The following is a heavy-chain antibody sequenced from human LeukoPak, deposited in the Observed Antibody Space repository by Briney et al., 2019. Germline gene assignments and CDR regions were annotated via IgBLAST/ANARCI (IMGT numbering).Heavy chain of an antibody. Sequence: GGSLRLSCAASGFTFSSYWMGWVRQAPGKGLEWVANIKQDGSEKYYVDSVKGRFTISRDNAKNSLYLQMNSLRAVDTAVYYCARDGNIIRGAPSDYWGQGTLVTVSS. J-gene: IGHJ4*02. CDR1: GFTFSSYW. CDR3: ARDGNIIRGAPSDY. V-gene: IGHV3-7*01. CDR2: IKQDGSEK. D-gene: IGHD3-10*01.